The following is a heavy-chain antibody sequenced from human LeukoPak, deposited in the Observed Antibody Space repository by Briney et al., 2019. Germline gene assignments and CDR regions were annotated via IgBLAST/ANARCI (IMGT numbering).Heavy chain of an antibody. D-gene: IGHD3-22*01. CDR2: MNPNSGNT. J-gene: IGHJ6*02. CDR1: GYTFTSYD. Sequence: GASVKVSCKASGYTFTSYDINWVRQATGQGLEWMGWMNPNSGNTDYAQKFQGRVTMTRNTSISTAYMELSSLRSEDTAVYYCARGSSGYSFYYYGMDVWGQGTTVTVSS. V-gene: IGHV1-8*01. CDR3: ARGSSGYSFYYYGMDV.